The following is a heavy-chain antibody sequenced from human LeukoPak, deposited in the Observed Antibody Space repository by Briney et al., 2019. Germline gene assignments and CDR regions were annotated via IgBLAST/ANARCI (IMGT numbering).Heavy chain of an antibody. J-gene: IGHJ4*02. CDR1: GGSISSGGNF. V-gene: IGHV4-31*03. CDR3: AREGGYVERTLDC. CDR2: IYNSGRT. Sequence: SEPLSLTCTVSGGSISSGGNFWTWIRQHPGKGLEWIGYIYNSGRTYYNPSLKSRVTISLDTSKNQFSLKLSSVTAADTAVYYCAREGGYVERTLDCWGQGTLVTVSS. D-gene: IGHD3-10*02.